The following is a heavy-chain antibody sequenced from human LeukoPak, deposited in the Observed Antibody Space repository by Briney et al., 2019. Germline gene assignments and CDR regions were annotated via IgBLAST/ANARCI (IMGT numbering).Heavy chain of an antibody. CDR3: AREYTSSSTAFDI. CDR1: GGSISSYY. V-gene: IGHV4-34*01. J-gene: IGHJ3*02. D-gene: IGHD6-6*01. Sequence: NPSETLSLTCTVSGGSISSYYWSWIRQSPGKGLEWIGEISHRGNTNYNPSLKSRVTISMDTSTNHFSLKLSSVTAADTAVYFCAREYTSSSTAFDIWGQGTMVTVSS. CDR2: ISHRGNT.